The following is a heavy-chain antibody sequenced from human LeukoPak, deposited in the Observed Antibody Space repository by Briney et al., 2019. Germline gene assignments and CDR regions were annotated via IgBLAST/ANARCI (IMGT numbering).Heavy chain of an antibody. CDR3: ARESEYSSSNYYYYGMDV. Sequence: TLSLTCTVSGGSISSGSYYWSWIRQPAGKGLEWIGRIYTSGSTNYNPSLKSRVTISVDTSKNQFSLKLSSVTAADTAVYYCARESEYSSSNYYYYGMDVWGQGTTVTVSS. V-gene: IGHV4-61*02. CDR2: IYTSGST. CDR1: GGSISSGSYY. D-gene: IGHD6-6*01. J-gene: IGHJ6*02.